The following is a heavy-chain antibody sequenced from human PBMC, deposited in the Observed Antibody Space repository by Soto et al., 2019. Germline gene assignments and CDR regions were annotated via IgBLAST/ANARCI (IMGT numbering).Heavy chain of an antibody. V-gene: IGHV3-15*07. D-gene: IGHD3-22*01. Sequence: PGGSLRLSCAASGCTFINACINLISQAPGKGLEWVGRVKSKNDGGTTDFAAPVKGRFAISRDDPKNMVYLEMNSLQTEDTAIYYCTTDSYITSIIVRFDYWGHGTLVTVSS. CDR1: GCTFINAC. J-gene: IGHJ4*01. CDR3: TTDSYITSIIVRFDY. CDR2: VKSKNDGGTT.